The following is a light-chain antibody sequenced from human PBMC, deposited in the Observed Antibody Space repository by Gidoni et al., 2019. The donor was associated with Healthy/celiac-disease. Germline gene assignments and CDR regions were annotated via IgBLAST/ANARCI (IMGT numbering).Light chain of an antibody. CDR3: QQYYSTPTWT. V-gene: IGKV4-1*01. CDR1: QSVLYSSNNTNY. J-gene: IGKJ1*01. Sequence: DSVMTQSPDSLAVSLGERATINCKSSQSVLYSSNNTNYLTWYQQKPGQPPKLLIYWASTRESGVPDRFSGSGSGTDFTLTISSLQAEDVAVYYCQQYYSTPTWTFGQGTKVEIK. CDR2: WAS.